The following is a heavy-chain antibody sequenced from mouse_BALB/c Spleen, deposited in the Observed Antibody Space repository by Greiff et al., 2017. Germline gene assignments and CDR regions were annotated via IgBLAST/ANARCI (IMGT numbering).Heavy chain of an antibody. CDR2: ISYSGST. D-gene: IGHD2-14*01. J-gene: IGHJ3*01. CDR3: ARNGEVRAWFAY. CDR1: GYSITSDYA. Sequence: VQLQQSGPGLVKPSQSLSLTCTVTGYSITSDYAWNWIRQFPGNKLEWMGYISYSGSTSYNPSLKSRISITRDTSKNQFFLQLNSVTTEDTATYYCARNGEVRAWFAYWGQGTLVTVSA. V-gene: IGHV3-2*02.